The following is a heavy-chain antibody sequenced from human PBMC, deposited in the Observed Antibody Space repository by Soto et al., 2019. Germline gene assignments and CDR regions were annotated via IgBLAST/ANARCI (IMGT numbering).Heavy chain of an antibody. D-gene: IGHD1-1*01. V-gene: IGHV4-30-4*01. CDR3: ARASSVQLTRHQQY. J-gene: IGHJ4*02. CDR2: IHYSGST. CDR1: GGSISSGDYY. Sequence: QVQLQESGPGLVKPSQTLSLTCTVSGGSISSGDYYWSWIRQPPGKGLEWIGYIHYSGSTYYNPSLKSRGTISVDTSKNQFPLKLSSVTAADTAVYYCARASSVQLTRHQQYWGQGTLVTVSS.